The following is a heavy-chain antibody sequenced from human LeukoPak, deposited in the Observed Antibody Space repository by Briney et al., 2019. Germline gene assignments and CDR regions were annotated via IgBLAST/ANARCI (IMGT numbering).Heavy chain of an antibody. V-gene: IGHV3-30*18. CDR3: AKDLRYCSSTSCYPFSYYYMDV. CDR1: GLTFSSYG. D-gene: IGHD2-2*01. CDR2: ISYDGSNK. Sequence: PGGSLRLSCAASGLTFSSYGMHWVRQAPGKGLEWVAVISYDGSNKYYADSVKGRFTIPRDNSKNTLYLQMNSLRAEDTAVYYCAKDLRYCSSTSCYPFSYYYMDVWGKGTTVTVSS. J-gene: IGHJ6*03.